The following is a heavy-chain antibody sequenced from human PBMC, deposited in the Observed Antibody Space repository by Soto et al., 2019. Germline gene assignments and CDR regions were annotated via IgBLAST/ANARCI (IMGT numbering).Heavy chain of an antibody. Sequence: ASXKVSCKASGYTFTSYAMHCVRQPPGQRLEWMGWIKAGNGNTKYSQKFQGRVTITRETSGSTAYMELSSLRSEETAFYFCAVSGYSYGSYYYYGMDVWGQGTTVTVSS. CDR2: IKAGNGNT. CDR1: GYTFTSYA. J-gene: IGHJ6*02. V-gene: IGHV1-3*01. CDR3: AVSGYSYGSYYYYGMDV. D-gene: IGHD5-18*01.